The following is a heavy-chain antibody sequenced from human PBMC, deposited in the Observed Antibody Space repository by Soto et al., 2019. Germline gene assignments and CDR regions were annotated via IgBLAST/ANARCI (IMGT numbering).Heavy chain of an antibody. CDR3: ARAQGYYYGMDV. J-gene: IGHJ6*02. V-gene: IGHV3-13*01. CDR1: GFTFSSYG. Sequence: GGSLRLSCAASGFTFSSYGMHWVRQATGKGLEWVSAIGTAGDTYYPASVKGRFTISRENAKNSFYLQMNSLRVGDTAVYYCARAQGYYYGMDVWGQGTTVTVSS. CDR2: IGTAGDT.